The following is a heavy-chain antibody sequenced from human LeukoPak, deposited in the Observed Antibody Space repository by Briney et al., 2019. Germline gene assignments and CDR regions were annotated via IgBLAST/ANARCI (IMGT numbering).Heavy chain of an antibody. Sequence: GGSLRLSRAASGFTFSSYSMNWVRQAPGKGLEWVSSISSSSSYIYYADSVKGRFTISRDNAKNSLYLQMNSLRAEDTAVYYCARDWCSGGSCYADAFDIWGQGTMVTVSS. D-gene: IGHD2-15*01. CDR2: ISSSSSYI. CDR3: ARDWCSGGSCYADAFDI. J-gene: IGHJ3*02. CDR1: GFTFSSYS. V-gene: IGHV3-21*01.